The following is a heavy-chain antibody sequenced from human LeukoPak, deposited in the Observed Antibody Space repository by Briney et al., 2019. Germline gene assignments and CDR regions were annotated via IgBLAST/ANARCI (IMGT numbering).Heavy chain of an antibody. CDR3: AILEATEGDYFDY. CDR1: GGSISTSSYY. Sequence: PSETLSLTCTVSGGSISTSSYYWGWVRQPPGKGLEWIGNIFYSGSTYYSPSLKSRVTISLDTSKNQFSLKLSSVTAADTAVYYCAILEATEGDYFDYWGQGTLVTVSS. V-gene: IGHV4-39*07. J-gene: IGHJ4*02. D-gene: IGHD1-1*01. CDR2: IFYSGST.